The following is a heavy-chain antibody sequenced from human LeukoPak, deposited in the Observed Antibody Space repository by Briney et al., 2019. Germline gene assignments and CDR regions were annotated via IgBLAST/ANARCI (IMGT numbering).Heavy chain of an antibody. Sequence: ASVKVSCKASGYTFTSYGISWVRQAPGQGLEWMGWISAYNGNTNYAQKLQGRVTMTTDTSTSTAYMELRSLRSDDTAVYYCARDEPNYYDSSGRAPYYHYGMDVWGQGTTVTVSS. J-gene: IGHJ6*02. V-gene: IGHV1-18*01. CDR2: ISAYNGNT. CDR3: ARDEPNYYDSSGRAPYYHYGMDV. CDR1: GYTFTSYG. D-gene: IGHD3-22*01.